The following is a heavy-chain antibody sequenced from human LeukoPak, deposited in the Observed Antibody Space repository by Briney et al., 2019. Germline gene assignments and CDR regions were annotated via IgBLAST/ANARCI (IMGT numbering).Heavy chain of an antibody. V-gene: IGHV4-61*02. CDR3: ARERSWSKFDY. CDR1: GGSISSGSYY. J-gene: IGHJ4*02. D-gene: IGHD6-13*01. Sequence: PSETLSPTXTVSGGSISSGSYYWSWIRQPAGKGLEWIGRIYTSGSTNYNPSLKSRVTISVDTSKNQFSLKLSSVTAADTAVYYCARERSWSKFDYWGQGTLVTVSS. CDR2: IYTSGST.